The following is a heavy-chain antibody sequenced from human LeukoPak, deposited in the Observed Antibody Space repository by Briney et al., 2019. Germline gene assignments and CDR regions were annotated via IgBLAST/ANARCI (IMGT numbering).Heavy chain of an antibody. Sequence: ASVKVSCKASGYTFTGYYIHWVRQAPGQGLEWMGWINPNNGGTNYAQKFQGRVTVTRDTSISTAYMELNRLTSDDTAVYYCARDKYTGYETFDYWGQGTPVTVSS. CDR1: GYTFTGYY. J-gene: IGHJ4*02. V-gene: IGHV1-2*02. D-gene: IGHD5-12*01. CDR2: INPNNGGT. CDR3: ARDKYTGYETFDY.